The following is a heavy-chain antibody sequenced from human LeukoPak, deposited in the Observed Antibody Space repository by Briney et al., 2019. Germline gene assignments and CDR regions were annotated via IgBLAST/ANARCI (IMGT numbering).Heavy chain of an antibody. J-gene: IGHJ4*02. V-gene: IGHV3-33*03. Sequence: PGGSLRLSCAASGFTFSSYGMHWVRQAPGKGLEWVAVIWYDGSNKYYADSVKGRFTISRDNAKNSLYLQMNSLRAEDTAVYYCASRPPHGDFLVFDYWGQGTLVTVSS. CDR3: ASRPPHGDFLVFDY. D-gene: IGHD2-21*01. CDR2: IWYDGSNK. CDR1: GFTFSSYG.